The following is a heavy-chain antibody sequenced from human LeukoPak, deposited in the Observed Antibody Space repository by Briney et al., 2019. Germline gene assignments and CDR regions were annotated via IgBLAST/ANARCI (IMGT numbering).Heavy chain of an antibody. CDR2: IYYSGST. Sequence: PSETLSLTCTVSGGSISSGDYYWSWICQPPGKGLEWIGYIYYSGSTYYNPSLKSRVTISVDTSKNQFSLKLSSVTAADTAVYYCARVYYYDSSGYHFDYWGQGTLVTVSS. CDR3: ARVYYYDSSGYHFDY. D-gene: IGHD3-22*01. CDR1: GGSISSGDYY. J-gene: IGHJ4*02. V-gene: IGHV4-30-4*01.